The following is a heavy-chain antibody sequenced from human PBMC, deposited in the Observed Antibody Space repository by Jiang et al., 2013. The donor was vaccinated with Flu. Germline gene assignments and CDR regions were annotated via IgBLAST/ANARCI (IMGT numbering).Heavy chain of an antibody. CDR3: VRPSSYHYYAMDV. V-gene: IGHV4-39*07. CDR1: GGSITTSSYY. J-gene: IGHJ6*02. Sequence: GSGLVKPSETLSLTCTVSGGSITTSSYYWGWIRQPPGKGLEWIGNIYYTGSTYYNPSLRGRVTISVDRSKNQFSLKLSSLTAADTAVYYCVRPSSYHYYAMDVWGQGTTVTVS. D-gene: IGHD3-16*02. CDR2: IYYTGST.